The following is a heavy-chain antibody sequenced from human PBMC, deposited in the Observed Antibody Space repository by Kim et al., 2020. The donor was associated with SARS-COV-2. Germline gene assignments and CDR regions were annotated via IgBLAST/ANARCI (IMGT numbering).Heavy chain of an antibody. Sequence: EPVKGRFTLSRDNSTNTLYLQMSSRRAEDTAVYYCAKDLESNWLPWGMDVWGQGTTVTVSS. D-gene: IGHD1-20*01. J-gene: IGHJ6*02. CDR3: AKDLESNWLPWGMDV. V-gene: IGHV3-23*01.